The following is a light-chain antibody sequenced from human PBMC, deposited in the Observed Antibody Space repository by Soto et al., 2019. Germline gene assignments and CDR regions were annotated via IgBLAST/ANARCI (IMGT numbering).Light chain of an antibody. CDR3: HRRSDWPPRLT. Sequence: EIVLTQSPATLSLSPGERATLSCRASRSVSSYLAWYQQKPGQAPRLLIYDASYRATGIPARFSGSGSGTAFPLTIISLEPEDLPVYCCHRRSDWPPRLTFGGGTKVEIK. CDR2: DAS. CDR1: RSVSSY. V-gene: IGKV3-11*01. J-gene: IGKJ4*01.